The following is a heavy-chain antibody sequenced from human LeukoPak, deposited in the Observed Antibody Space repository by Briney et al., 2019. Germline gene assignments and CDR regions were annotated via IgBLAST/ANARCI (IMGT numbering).Heavy chain of an antibody. CDR3: ARDSGGSYGIDY. V-gene: IGHV3-21*01. D-gene: IGHD1-26*01. Sequence: GGSLRLSCAASGFTFSSYSMNWVRQAPGKGLEWVSSISSSSSYIYYADSVKGRFTISRDNAKNSLYLQMNSLRAEDTAVYYCARDSGGSYGIDYWGQGTLVTVS. J-gene: IGHJ4*02. CDR1: GFTFSSYS. CDR2: ISSSSSYI.